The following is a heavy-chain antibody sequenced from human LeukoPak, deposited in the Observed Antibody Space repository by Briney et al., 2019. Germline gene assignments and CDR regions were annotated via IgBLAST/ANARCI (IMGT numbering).Heavy chain of an antibody. V-gene: IGHV4-34*01. CDR1: GGSFSGYY. J-gene: IGHJ4*02. CDR3: ARGGIAARHFDY. D-gene: IGHD6-6*01. CDR2: INHSGST. Sequence: SSETLSLTCAVYGGSFSGYYWSWIRQPPGKGLEWIGEINHSGSTNYNPSLKSRVTISVDTSKNQFSLKLSSVTAADTAVYYCARGGIAARHFDYWGQGTLVTVSS.